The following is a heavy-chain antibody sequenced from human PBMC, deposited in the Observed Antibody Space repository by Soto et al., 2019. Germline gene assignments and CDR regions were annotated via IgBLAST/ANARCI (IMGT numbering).Heavy chain of an antibody. CDR2: IYYSGST. CDR3: DRSLSDYVLGWFDP. V-gene: IGHV4-30-4*01. J-gene: IGHJ5*02. D-gene: IGHD4-17*01. CDR1: GGSINSGDYY. Sequence: PSETLSLTCTVSGGSINSGDYYWSWVRQPPGKALEWVGYIYYSGSTIYNPSLESRVTLSIDTSENQFSLKLSSVTAADTAVYYCDRSLSDYVLGWFDPWGQGTLVTVSS.